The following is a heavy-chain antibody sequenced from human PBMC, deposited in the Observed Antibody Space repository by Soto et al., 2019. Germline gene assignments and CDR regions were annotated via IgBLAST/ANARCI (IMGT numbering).Heavy chain of an antibody. D-gene: IGHD2-2*01. CDR3: ASSRYCSSISCYGAFDF. J-gene: IGHJ3*01. CDR1: GGSVSSGTYY. CDR2: IYYSGST. V-gene: IGHV4-61*01. Sequence: SETLSLTCTVSGGSVSSGTYYWSWIRQPPGKGLEWIGYIYYSGSTNYNPSLKSRVAILVDTSKNQFFLKLSSVTAADTAVYFCASSRYCSSISCYGAFDFWGQGTMVTVSS.